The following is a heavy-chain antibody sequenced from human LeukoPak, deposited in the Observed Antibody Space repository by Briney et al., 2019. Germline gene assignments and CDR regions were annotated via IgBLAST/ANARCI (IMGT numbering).Heavy chain of an antibody. V-gene: IGHV4-31*03. CDR3: AKSNYDSSGFGYFDY. D-gene: IGHD3-22*01. CDR2: ISYSGST. Sequence: PSQTLSLTCTVSGGSISGGGYYWRWVRQLPGRGLEWIGYISYSGSTYYNPSLKTRITISPDTSKNQFSLNLSSVTAADTAVYYCAKSNYDSSGFGYFDYWGQGTLVTVSS. CDR1: GGSISGGGYY. J-gene: IGHJ4*02.